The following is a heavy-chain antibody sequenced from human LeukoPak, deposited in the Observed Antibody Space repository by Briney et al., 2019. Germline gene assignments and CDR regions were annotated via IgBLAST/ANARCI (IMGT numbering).Heavy chain of an antibody. CDR1: GFTFSSYA. Sequence: GGSLRLSCAASGFTFSSYAMSWVRQAPGKGLEWVSAISGSGGSTYYADSVKGRFTISRDNSKNPLYLQMNSLRAEDTAVYYCAKADSSGYFHFDYWGQGTLVTVSS. V-gene: IGHV3-23*01. CDR3: AKADSSGYFHFDY. D-gene: IGHD3-22*01. J-gene: IGHJ4*02. CDR2: ISGSGGST.